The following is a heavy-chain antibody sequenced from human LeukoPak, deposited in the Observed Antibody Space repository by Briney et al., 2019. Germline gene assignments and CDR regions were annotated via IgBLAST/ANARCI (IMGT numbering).Heavy chain of an antibody. CDR3: AREVRYSSSAYYIDV. CDR2: IYHSGST. Sequence: SETLSLTCAVSGYSISSGYYWGWIRQPPGKGLEWIGSIYHSGSTYYNPSLKSRVTISVDTSKNQFSLKLSSVTAADTAVYYCAREVRYSSSAYYIDVWGKGTTVTVSS. D-gene: IGHD6-13*01. J-gene: IGHJ6*03. V-gene: IGHV4-38-2*02. CDR1: GYSISSGYY.